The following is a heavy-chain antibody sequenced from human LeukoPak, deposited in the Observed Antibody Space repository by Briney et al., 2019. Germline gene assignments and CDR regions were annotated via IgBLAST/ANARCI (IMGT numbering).Heavy chain of an antibody. CDR1: GYSISSGYY. Sequence: SETLSLTCTVSGYSISSGYYCGWIRQPPGKGLEWIGSIYHSGSTYYNPSLKSRVTISADTSKNQFSLKLSSVTAADTAVYYCARDHGVTMIVVVGFDYWGQGTLVTVSS. CDR2: IYHSGST. V-gene: IGHV4-38-2*02. D-gene: IGHD3-22*01. J-gene: IGHJ4*02. CDR3: ARDHGVTMIVVVGFDY.